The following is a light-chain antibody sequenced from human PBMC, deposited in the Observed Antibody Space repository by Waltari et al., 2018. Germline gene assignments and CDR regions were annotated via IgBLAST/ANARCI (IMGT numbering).Light chain of an antibody. CDR2: WAS. CDR1: QSVLYSSNNKNY. J-gene: IGKJ4*01. Sequence: DIVMTQSPDSLAVSLGERATINCKSSQSVLYSSNNKNYLAWYQQKPVQPPKLLIYWASTRESGVPDRFSGSGSGTDFTLTISSLQAEYVAVYYCQQYYSTPPTFGGGTKVEIK. V-gene: IGKV4-1*01. CDR3: QQYYSTPPT.